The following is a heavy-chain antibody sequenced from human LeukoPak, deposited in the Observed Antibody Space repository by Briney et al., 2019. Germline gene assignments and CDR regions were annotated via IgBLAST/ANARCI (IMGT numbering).Heavy chain of an antibody. Sequence: SETLSLTCTVSGGSISSSSYYWGWIRQPPGKGLEWIGSIYYSGSTYYNPSLKSRVTISVDTSKNQFSLKLSSVTAADTAVYYCAGFPEQQLAYGSYYMDVWGKGTTVTVSS. D-gene: IGHD6-13*01. CDR1: GGSISSSSYY. CDR3: AGFPEQQLAYGSYYMDV. V-gene: IGHV4-39*01. J-gene: IGHJ6*03. CDR2: IYYSGST.